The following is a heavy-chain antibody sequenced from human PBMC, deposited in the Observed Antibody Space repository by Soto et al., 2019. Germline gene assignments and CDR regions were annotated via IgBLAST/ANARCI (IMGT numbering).Heavy chain of an antibody. CDR3: ARDSESTPITIFGVVLLTDWANWFDP. CDR2: ISAYNGNT. CDR1: GYTFTSYG. D-gene: IGHD3-3*01. J-gene: IGHJ5*02. Sequence: ASVKVSCKASGYTFTSYGISWVRQAPGQGLEWMGWISAYNGNTNYAQKLQGRVTMTTDTSTSTAYMELRSLRSDDTAVYYCARDSESTPITIFGVVLLTDWANWFDPWGQGTLVTVSS. V-gene: IGHV1-18*01.